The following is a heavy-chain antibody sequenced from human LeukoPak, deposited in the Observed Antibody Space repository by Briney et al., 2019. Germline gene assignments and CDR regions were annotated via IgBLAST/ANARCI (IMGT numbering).Heavy chain of an antibody. CDR1: GFTFSSYE. J-gene: IGHJ4*02. V-gene: IGHV3-23*01. D-gene: IGHD6-19*01. CDR2: ISGSGGST. Sequence: GGSLRPSCAASGFTFSSYEMNWVRQAPGKGLEWVSAISGSGGSTYYADSVKGRFTISRDNSKNTLYLQINSLRAEDTAVYYCAKDHLPGIVVADRDYWGQGTLVTVSS. CDR3: AKDHLPGIVVADRDY.